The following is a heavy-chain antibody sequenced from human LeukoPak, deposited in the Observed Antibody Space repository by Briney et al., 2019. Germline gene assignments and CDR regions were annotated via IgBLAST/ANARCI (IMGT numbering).Heavy chain of an antibody. CDR3: ARGDAECWDCFHH. J-gene: IGHJ1*01. CDR2: INRGTT. Sequence: SETLSLTCAVYGASFSDYFWTWARQSPGKGREGLAEINRGTTNYNPSLTSRATTSVDTSKNQFSMRMSAVTAADTAVYYCARGDAECWDCFHHWGQGTLVTVSS. D-gene: IGHD2-8*01. V-gene: IGHV4-34*01. CDR1: GASFSDYF.